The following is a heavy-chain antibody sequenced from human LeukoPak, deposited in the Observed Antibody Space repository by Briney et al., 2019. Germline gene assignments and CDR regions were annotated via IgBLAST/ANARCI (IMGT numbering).Heavy chain of an antibody. CDR2: ITDTGSNK. CDR1: GFPFSNYT. V-gene: IGHV3-23*01. D-gene: IGHD2-15*01. Sequence: GGSLVLSCAAAGFPFSNYTMRWGRPAPGKGLEWGSGITDTGSNKYQADSVKGRFTISRDNSKETLNQQRNRRSDEDTAIYYWVKASGPGSGCITYWVQGTLVTVRS. J-gene: IGHJ4*02. CDR3: VKASGPGSGCITY.